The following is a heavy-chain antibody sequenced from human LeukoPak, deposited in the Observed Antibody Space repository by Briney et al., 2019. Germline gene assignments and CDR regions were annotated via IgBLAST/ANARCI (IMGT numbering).Heavy chain of an antibody. V-gene: IGHV3-74*01. CDR3: VRGQIGVSVIVH. D-gene: IGHD3-22*01. Sequence: PGGSLRLSCAASGFTFSDYWMHWVRHVPGKGLVCVSRIKGDGSETNYADSVKGRFTISRDNAKNTLFLQMNSLRVEDTAVCYCVRGQIGVSVIVHWGQGTLVTVSS. CDR2: IKGDGSET. J-gene: IGHJ5*02. CDR1: GFTFSDYW.